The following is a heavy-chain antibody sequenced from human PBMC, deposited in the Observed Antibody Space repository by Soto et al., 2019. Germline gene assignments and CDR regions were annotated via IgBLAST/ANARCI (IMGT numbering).Heavy chain of an antibody. CDR1: VFTFSSYS. Sequence: GGSLRFSCAASVFTFSSYSLTWVRQAPGKGLEYVSSISVSASNTYYEDSVKGRFTISRDNYKKTLYLQMHTLKDEYTALYYCAKDVSGGYRTSSFYGMDVWGQGTMVNVS. CDR2: ISVSASNT. CDR3: AKDVSGGYRTSSFYGMDV. D-gene: IGHD6-6*01. J-gene: IGHJ6*02. V-gene: IGHV3-23*01.